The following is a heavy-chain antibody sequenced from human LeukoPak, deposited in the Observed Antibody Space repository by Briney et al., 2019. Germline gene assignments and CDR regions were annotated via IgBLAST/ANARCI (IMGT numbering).Heavy chain of an antibody. CDR1: GLTFSSYW. CDR3: ARDPDYYDSSGYPHDY. D-gene: IGHD3-22*01. V-gene: IGHV3-7*01. Sequence: GGSLRLSCAASGLTFSSYWMSWVRQAPGKGLEWVANIKQDGSEKYYVDSVKGRFTISRDNAKNSLYLQMNSLRAEDTAVYYCARDPDYYDSSGYPHDYWGQGTLVTVSS. CDR2: IKQDGSEK. J-gene: IGHJ4*02.